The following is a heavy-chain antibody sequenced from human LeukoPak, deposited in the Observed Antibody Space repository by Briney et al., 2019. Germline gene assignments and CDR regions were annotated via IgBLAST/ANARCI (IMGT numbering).Heavy chain of an antibody. CDR3: ATRSGDFWSGYEN. CDR1: GSSLTGLN. CDR2: FDPEQGKP. V-gene: IGHV1-24*01. J-gene: IGHJ4*02. D-gene: IGHD3-3*01. Sequence: ASVKVSCKVSGSSLTGLNMQWVRQAPGKGLECMGGFDPEQGKPIYAQKFQGRVTMTEETATDTAYMELTSLRSEDTALYYCATRSGDFWSGYENWGQGTLVTVSS.